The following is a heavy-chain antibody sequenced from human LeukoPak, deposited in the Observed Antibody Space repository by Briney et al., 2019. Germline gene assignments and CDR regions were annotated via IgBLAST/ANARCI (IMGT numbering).Heavy chain of an antibody. CDR2: IKRRRDGGTT. CDR1: GGSVSNGYYY. D-gene: IGHD6-13*01. V-gene: IGHV3-15*05. CDR3: TGSRWATNDY. Sequence: PSETLSLTCTVSGGSVSNGYYYRSWIRQPPGKGLEWVGRIKRRRDGGTTDYAAPVKDRFTISRDDSKNTLYLQMNSLKTEDTAVYFCTGSRWATNDYWGQGTLVTVSS. J-gene: IGHJ4*02.